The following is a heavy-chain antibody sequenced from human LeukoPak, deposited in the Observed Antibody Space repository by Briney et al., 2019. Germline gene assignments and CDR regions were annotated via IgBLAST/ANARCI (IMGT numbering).Heavy chain of an antibody. CDR1: GGTFSSYA. V-gene: IGHV1-18*01. CDR3: ARVTSDLIVGDY. J-gene: IGHJ4*02. Sequence: ASVKVSCKASGGTFSSYAISWVRQAPGQGLEWMGWISAYNGNTNYAQKLQGRVTMTTDTSTSTAYMELRSLRSDDTAVYYCARVTSDLIVGDYWGQGTLVTVSS. D-gene: IGHD1-26*01. CDR2: ISAYNGNT.